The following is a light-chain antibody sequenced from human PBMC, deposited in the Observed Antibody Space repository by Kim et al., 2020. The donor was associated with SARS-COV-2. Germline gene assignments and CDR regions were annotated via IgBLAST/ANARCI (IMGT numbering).Light chain of an antibody. J-gene: IGKJ4*01. CDR1: ENIGSW. CDR2: TTS. CDR3: QQLNGFPLT. Sequence: SASVGDRVTITCRASENIGSWIAWYQQKPDKAPSLLIYTTSTLHSGVPSRVSGSGSGADFTLTVSSLQPEDSAVYYCQQLNGFPLTFGGGTKLEI. V-gene: IGKV1-12*01.